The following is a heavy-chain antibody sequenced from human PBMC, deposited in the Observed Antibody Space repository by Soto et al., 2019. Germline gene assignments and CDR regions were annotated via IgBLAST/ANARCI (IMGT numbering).Heavy chain of an antibody. CDR1: GFTFSSYA. CDR2: ISYDGSNK. CDR3: ARDSSSSWYHRYYYGMDV. V-gene: IGHV3-30-3*01. D-gene: IGHD6-13*01. Sequence: GGSLRLSCAASGFTFSSYAMHWVHQAPGKGLEWVAVISYDGSNKYYADSVKGRFTISRDNSKNTLYLQMNSLRAEDTAVYYCARDSSSSWYHRYYYGMDVWGQGTTVTVSS. J-gene: IGHJ6*02.